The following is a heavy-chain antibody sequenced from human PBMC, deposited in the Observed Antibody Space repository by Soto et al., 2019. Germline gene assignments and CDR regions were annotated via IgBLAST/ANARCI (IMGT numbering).Heavy chain of an antibody. Sequence: PXQTLSLTCAVYGGSFSGYYWGWIRQPPGKGLEWTGEINHSGSTNYKPSLKSRVTISVDTSKNQFSLKLSSVTAADTAVYYCARGSRTHNWFDTWGQGTLVTVSS. J-gene: IGHJ5*02. CDR3: ARGSRTHNWFDT. V-gene: IGHV4-34*01. CDR1: GGSFSGYY. CDR2: INHSGST.